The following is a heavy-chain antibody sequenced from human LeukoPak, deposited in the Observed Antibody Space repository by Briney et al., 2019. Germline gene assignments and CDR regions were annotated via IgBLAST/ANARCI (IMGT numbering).Heavy chain of an antibody. V-gene: IGHV1-2*02. J-gene: IGHJ4*02. CDR3: ARVVVARSFDY. D-gene: IGHD2-2*01. Sequence: QAPGQXLEWMGWINPNSGGTNYAQKFQGRVTMTRDTSISTAYMELSRLRSDDTAVYYCARVVVARSFDYWGQGTLVTVSS. CDR2: INPNSGGT.